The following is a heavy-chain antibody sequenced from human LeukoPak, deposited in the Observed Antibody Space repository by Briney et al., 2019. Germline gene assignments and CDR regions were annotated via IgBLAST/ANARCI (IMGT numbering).Heavy chain of an antibody. D-gene: IGHD3-22*01. V-gene: IGHV3-23*01. CDR2: ISGSGGST. J-gene: IGHJ4*02. CDR1: GFTLSSHA. Sequence: GGSLRLSCAASGFTLSSHAMSWVRQAPGKGLEWVSTISGSGGSTYYADSVKGRFTISRDNSKNTLHLQMNTLRAEDTAVYYCAKVEDSSGYCAFDYWGQGTLVTVSS. CDR3: AKVEDSSGYCAFDY.